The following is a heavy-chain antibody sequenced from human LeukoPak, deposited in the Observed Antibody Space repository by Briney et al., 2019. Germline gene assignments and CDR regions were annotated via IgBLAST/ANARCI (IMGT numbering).Heavy chain of an antibody. CDR1: GGSFSGYY. CDR2: INHSGST. D-gene: IGHD3-22*01. CDR3: ARQNEGYYYDSSGLNWFDP. Sequence: SETLSLTCAVYGGSFSGYYWSWIRQPPGKGLEWIGEINHSGSTNYNPSLKSRVTISVDTSKNQFSLKLSSVTAADTAVYYCARQNEGYYYDSSGLNWFDPWGQGTLVTVSS. J-gene: IGHJ5*02. V-gene: IGHV4-34*01.